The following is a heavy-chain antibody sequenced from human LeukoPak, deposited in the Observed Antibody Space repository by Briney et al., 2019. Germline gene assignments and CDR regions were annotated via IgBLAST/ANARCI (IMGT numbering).Heavy chain of an antibody. V-gene: IGHV3-23*01. Sequence: GGSLRLSCAASGFIFTNYAMSWVRQAPGKGLEWVSTISDSGFSTYYADSVQGRFTISRDNPKNTLYLQMSSLRAEDTAVYFCAKRGVVIRVILVGFHKEAYYFDSWGQGALVTVSS. D-gene: IGHD3-22*01. J-gene: IGHJ4*02. CDR1: GFIFTNYA. CDR3: AKRGVVIRVILVGFHKEAYYFDS. CDR2: ISDSGFST.